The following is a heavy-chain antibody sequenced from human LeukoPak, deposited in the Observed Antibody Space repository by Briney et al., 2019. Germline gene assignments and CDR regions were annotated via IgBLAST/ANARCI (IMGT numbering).Heavy chain of an antibody. Sequence: SETLSLTCTVSGDSIRRRSEYWAWIRQAPGKGLEWIGTIYYSGTTYYSPSLKSRVTFSVDTSKNQFSLKLTSVTAADTAVYYCAREAFGVFGVVKPIHYWGQGILVTVSA. CDR2: IYYSGTT. CDR1: GDSIRRRSEY. CDR3: AREAFGVFGVVKPIHY. D-gene: IGHD3-3*01. V-gene: IGHV4-39*07. J-gene: IGHJ4*02.